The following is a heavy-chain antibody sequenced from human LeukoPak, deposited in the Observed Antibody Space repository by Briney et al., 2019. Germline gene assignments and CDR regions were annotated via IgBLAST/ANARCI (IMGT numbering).Heavy chain of an antibody. J-gene: IGHJ4*02. D-gene: IGHD5-12*01. V-gene: IGHV1-46*01. Sequence: ASVKVSCKASGYTFTRYYMHWVRQAPGQGLEWMGIINPSGGSTSYPQKFQGRVTMTRDMSTSTVYMELSSLRSEDTAVYYCARYSGWSYFDYWGQGTLVTVSS. CDR2: INPSGGST. CDR1: GYTFTRYY. CDR3: ARYSGWSYFDY.